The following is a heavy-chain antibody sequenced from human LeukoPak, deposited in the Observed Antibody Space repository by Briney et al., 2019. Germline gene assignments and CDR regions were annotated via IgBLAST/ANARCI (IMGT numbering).Heavy chain of an antibody. Sequence: GRSLRLSCAASGFTFSSYAMHWVRQAPGKGLEWVAVISYDGSNKYYADSVEGRFTISRDNSKNTLYLQMNSLRAEDTAVYYCARIMLAAAGTGLAPDYYYYYGMDVWGQGTTVTVSS. V-gene: IGHV3-30-3*01. CDR2: ISYDGSNK. CDR3: ARIMLAAAGTGLAPDYYYYYGMDV. J-gene: IGHJ6*02. D-gene: IGHD6-13*01. CDR1: GFTFSSYA.